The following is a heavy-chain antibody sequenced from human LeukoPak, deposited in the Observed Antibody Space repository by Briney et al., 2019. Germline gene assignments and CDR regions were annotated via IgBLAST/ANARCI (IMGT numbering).Heavy chain of an antibody. CDR2: ISGSGGST. D-gene: IGHD3-10*01. V-gene: IGHV3-23*01. Sequence: GGSLRLSCAASGFTFSSYAMSWVRQAPGKGLEWVSAISGSGGSTYYADSVKGRFTISRDNSKSTLYLQMNSLRAEDTAVYYCAMVRGVITLDYWGQGTLVTVSS. CDR3: AMVRGVITLDY. CDR1: GFTFSSYA. J-gene: IGHJ4*02.